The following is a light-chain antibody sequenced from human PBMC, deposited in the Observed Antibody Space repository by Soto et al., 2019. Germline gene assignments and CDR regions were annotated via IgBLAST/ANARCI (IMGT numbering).Light chain of an antibody. J-gene: IGKJ1*01. Sequence: DIQMTQSPSTLSASMGDRVTVTCRASQYIHTWLAWYQQKPGKAPKLLIYDASSLQSGVPSRFTGRGSGTEFTPTISSLQPGDFATYYCQQYHVYSRTFGQGTKVDIK. CDR2: DAS. V-gene: IGKV1-5*01. CDR3: QQYHVYSRT. CDR1: QYIHTW.